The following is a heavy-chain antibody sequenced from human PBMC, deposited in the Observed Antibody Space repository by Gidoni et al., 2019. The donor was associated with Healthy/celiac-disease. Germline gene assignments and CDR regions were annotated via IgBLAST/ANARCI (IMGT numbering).Heavy chain of an antibody. CDR1: GYSISSGYY. J-gene: IGHJ4*02. CDR2: IYHSGST. D-gene: IGHD3-22*01. Sequence: QVQLQESGPGLVKPSETLSLTCAVSGYSISSGYYWGWIRQPPGKGLEWIGSIYHSGSTYYNPSLKSRVTISVDTSKNQVSLKLSSVTAADTAVYYCAGLYYYDSSGYYGKPFDYWGQGTLVTVSS. V-gene: IGHV4-38-2*01. CDR3: AGLYYYDSSGYYGKPFDY.